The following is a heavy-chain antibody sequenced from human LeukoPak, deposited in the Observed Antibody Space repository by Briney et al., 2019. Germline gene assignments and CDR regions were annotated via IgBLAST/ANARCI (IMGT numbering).Heavy chain of an antibody. J-gene: IGHJ4*02. V-gene: IGHV1-18*01. CDR2: IRAYNGNT. CDR3: ARIGLWFGELFDDY. D-gene: IGHD3-10*01. Sequence: ASVKVSCKASGYTFTSYGISWVRQAPGQGLEWMGWIRAYNGNTNYAQKLQGRVTMTTDTSTSTAYMELRSLRSDDTAVYYCARIGLWFGELFDDYWGQGTLVTVSS. CDR1: GYTFTSYG.